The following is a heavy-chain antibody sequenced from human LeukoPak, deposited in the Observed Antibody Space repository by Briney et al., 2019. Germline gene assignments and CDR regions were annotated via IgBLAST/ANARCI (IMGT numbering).Heavy chain of an antibody. Sequence: SETLSLTCTVSGDSISSSSYYWGWIRQPPGKGLEWIGSIYYSGSTYYNPSLKSRVTISADTSKNQFSLKLTSVTAADTAQYYCARHDHESSGYYFDYWGQGTLVTVSS. V-gene: IGHV4-39*01. CDR3: ARHDHESSGYYFDY. CDR2: IYYSGST. J-gene: IGHJ4*02. D-gene: IGHD3-22*01. CDR1: GDSISSSSYY.